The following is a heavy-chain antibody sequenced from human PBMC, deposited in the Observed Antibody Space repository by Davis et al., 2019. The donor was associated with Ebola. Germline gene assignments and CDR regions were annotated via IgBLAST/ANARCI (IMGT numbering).Heavy chain of an antibody. CDR3: ARVGEDYGDYGLGAGNWYFDL. D-gene: IGHD4-17*01. Sequence: PSETLSLTCAVSGGSISSSNWWSWVRQPPGKGLEWIGEIYHSGSTNYNPSLKSRVTISVDKSKNQFSLKLSSVTAADTAVYYCARVGEDYGDYGLGAGNWYFDLWGRGTLVTVSS. CDR2: IYHSGST. J-gene: IGHJ2*01. V-gene: IGHV4-4*02. CDR1: GGSISSSNW.